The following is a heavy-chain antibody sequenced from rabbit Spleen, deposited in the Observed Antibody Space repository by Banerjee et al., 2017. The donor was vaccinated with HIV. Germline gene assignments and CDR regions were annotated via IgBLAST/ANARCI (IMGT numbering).Heavy chain of an antibody. Sequence: QEQLVESGGGLVKPEGSLKLSCTASGFSFSNKAVMCWVRQAPGKGLEWIACIDTGDADTYFANWAKGRFTISKTSSTTVTLQMTSLTAADTATYFCARDAGTSFSTYGMDLWGPGTLVTVS. J-gene: IGHJ6*01. CDR1: GFSFSNKAV. CDR2: IDTGDADT. D-gene: IGHD8-1*01. V-gene: IGHV1S45*01. CDR3: ARDAGTSFSTYGMDL.